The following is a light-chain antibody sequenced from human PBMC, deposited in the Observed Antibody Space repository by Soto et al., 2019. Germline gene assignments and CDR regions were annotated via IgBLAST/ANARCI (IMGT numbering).Light chain of an antibody. J-gene: IGKJ2*01. CDR1: QSISSW. Sequence: DIQMTQSPSTLSASVGDRVTITCRASQSISSWLAWYQQKPGKAPKLLIYKESSLESGVPSRFSGSGSGTEFTLTISSLQPDDFATYYCQQYNSYSYNFGQGTKLEIK. CDR2: KES. V-gene: IGKV1-5*03. CDR3: QQYNSYSYN.